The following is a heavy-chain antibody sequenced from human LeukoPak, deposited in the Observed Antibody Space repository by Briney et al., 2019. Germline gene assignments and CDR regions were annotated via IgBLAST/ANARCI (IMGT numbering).Heavy chain of an antibody. V-gene: IGHV3-30*02. D-gene: IGHD6-19*01. CDR1: GFTFSSYG. CDR2: IRYDGTNK. Sequence: GGSLRLSCAASGFTFSSYGMHWVRQAPGKGLEWVAFIRYDGTNKYYADSVKGRFTISRDNSKNTLYLQMNSLRAEDTAVYYCAKGSKAVLFTRDHYMDVWGKGTTVTISS. CDR3: AKGSKAVLFTRDHYMDV. J-gene: IGHJ6*03.